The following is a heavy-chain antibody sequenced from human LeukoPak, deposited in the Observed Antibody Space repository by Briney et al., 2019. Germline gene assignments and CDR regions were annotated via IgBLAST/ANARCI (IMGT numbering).Heavy chain of an antibody. Sequence: GESLKIPLKGSGYSFTSYWIGWVRQMPGKGLEWMGIIYPGDSDTRYSPSFQGQVTLSADKSISTAYLQWSSLKASDTAMYYCARRGIAVAYDAFDIWGQGTMVTVSS. V-gene: IGHV5-51*01. CDR3: ARRGIAVAYDAFDI. CDR1: GYSFTSYW. J-gene: IGHJ3*02. D-gene: IGHD6-19*01. CDR2: IYPGDSDT.